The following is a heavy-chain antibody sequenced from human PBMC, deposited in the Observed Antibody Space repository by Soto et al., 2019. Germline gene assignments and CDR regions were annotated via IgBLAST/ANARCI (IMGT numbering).Heavy chain of an antibody. Sequence: SVKVSCKDSGGLFSSFAISWLRQSPGQGLEWMGGIIPVFGTTNYAQKFQGRVTITADESTNTAYTELSSLTSDDTAMYYCARGGGPYVWFNEFWGQGTQVTVSS. D-gene: IGHD3-16*01. CDR1: GGLFSSFA. CDR2: IIPVFGTT. V-gene: IGHV1-69*13. CDR3: ARGGGPYVWFNEF. J-gene: IGHJ4*02.